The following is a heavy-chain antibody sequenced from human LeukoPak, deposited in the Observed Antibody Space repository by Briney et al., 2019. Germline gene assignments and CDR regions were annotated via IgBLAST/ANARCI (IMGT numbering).Heavy chain of an antibody. V-gene: IGHV3-48*03. J-gene: IGHJ4*02. CDR2: ISSSGSTV. Sequence: TGGSLRLSCAASGFNFSSYEMNWVRQAPGKGLEWVSHISSSGSTVYYADSMKGRFTISRDNAKNSLYLQMNSLRAEDTAVYYCASTDLNHAILSGYFEYWGQGTLLTVSS. CDR3: ASTDLNHAILSGYFEY. CDR1: GFNFSSYE. D-gene: IGHD3-9*01.